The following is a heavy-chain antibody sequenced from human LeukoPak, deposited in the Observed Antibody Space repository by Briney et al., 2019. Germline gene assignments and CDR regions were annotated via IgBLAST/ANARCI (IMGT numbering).Heavy chain of an antibody. CDR1: GGSISSSSYY. V-gene: IGHV4-39*01. Sequence: KPSETLSLTCTVSGGSISSSSYYWGWIRQPPGKGLEWIGSIYYSGSTYYNPSLKSRVTISVDTSKNQFSLKLSSVTVADTAVYYCARLPQYNWNYDYWGQGTLVTVSS. CDR3: ARLPQYNWNYDY. D-gene: IGHD1-7*01. CDR2: IYYSGST. J-gene: IGHJ4*02.